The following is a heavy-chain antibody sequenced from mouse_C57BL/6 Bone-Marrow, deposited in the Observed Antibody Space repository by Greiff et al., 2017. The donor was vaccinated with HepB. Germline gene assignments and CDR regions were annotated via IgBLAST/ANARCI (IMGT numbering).Heavy chain of an antibody. CDR2: IWSGGST. CDR1: GFSLTSYG. V-gene: IGHV2-2*01. J-gene: IGHJ4*01. D-gene: IGHD2-4*01. Sequence: QVQLKESGPGLVQPSQSLSITCTVSGFSLTSYGVHWVRQSPGKGLEWLGVIWSGGSTDYNAAFISRLSISKDNSKSQVFFKMNSLQADDTAIYYCARKPNDYGLYAMDYWGQGTSVTVSS. CDR3: ARKPNDYGLYAMDY.